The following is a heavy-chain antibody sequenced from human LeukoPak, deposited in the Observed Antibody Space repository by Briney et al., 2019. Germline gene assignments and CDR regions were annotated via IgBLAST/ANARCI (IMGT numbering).Heavy chain of an antibody. J-gene: IGHJ4*02. Sequence: GGSLRLSCAASGFTFSSYAMSWVRQAPGKGLEWASAISGSGGSTYYADSVKGRFTISRDNSKNTLYLQMNGLRAEDTAVYYCAKDPSVAYYYDSSINWGQGTLVTVSS. V-gene: IGHV3-23*01. CDR1: GFTFSSYA. CDR3: AKDPSVAYYYDSSIN. CDR2: ISGSGGST. D-gene: IGHD3-22*01.